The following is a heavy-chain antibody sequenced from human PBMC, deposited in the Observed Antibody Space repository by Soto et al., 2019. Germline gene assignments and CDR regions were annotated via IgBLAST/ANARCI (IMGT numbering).Heavy chain of an antibody. CDR3: AARRYSFGYDY. J-gene: IGHJ4*02. V-gene: IGHV3-23*01. CDR1: GFTFGNYA. CDR2: INPSGSGT. Sequence: GGSLRLFCAASGFTFGNYAMNWVRQAPGKGLEWVSSINPSGSGTYYADSVKGRFTISRDNSKNTLYLQMNSLRAEDTAVFYCAARRYSFGYDYWGQGALVTVSS. D-gene: IGHD5-18*01.